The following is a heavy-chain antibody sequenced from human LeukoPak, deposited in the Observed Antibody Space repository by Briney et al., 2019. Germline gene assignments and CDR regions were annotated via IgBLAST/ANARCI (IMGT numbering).Heavy chain of an antibody. CDR2: IYPGDSDT. D-gene: IGHD3-9*01. V-gene: IGHV5-51*01. CDR3: ARHLYHYDILTGSNWFDP. Sequence: GESLEISCKGSGYSFTSYWIGWVRQMPGKGLEWMGIIYPGDSDTRYSPSFQGQVTISADKSISTAYLQWSSLKASDTAMYYCARHLYHYDILTGSNWFDPWGQGTLVTVSS. CDR1: GYSFTSYW. J-gene: IGHJ5*02.